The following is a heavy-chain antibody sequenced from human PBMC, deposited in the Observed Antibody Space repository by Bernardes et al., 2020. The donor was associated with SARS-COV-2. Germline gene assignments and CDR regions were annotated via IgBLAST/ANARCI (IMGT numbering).Heavy chain of an antibody. V-gene: IGHV3-30*18. CDR3: AKDRRRTGWFGETLEMPDS. J-gene: IGHJ4*02. CDR1: GFTFSNYG. CDR2: ISYEGSNE. D-gene: IGHD3-10*01. Sequence: GGSLRLSCEGFGFTFSNYGMHWVRQAPGKGLEWVALISYEGSNEAYADSVKGRFTISRDNSKNTLYLQMNNLRSEDSAVYYCAKDRRRTGWFGETLEMPDSWGLGTRVSVSS.